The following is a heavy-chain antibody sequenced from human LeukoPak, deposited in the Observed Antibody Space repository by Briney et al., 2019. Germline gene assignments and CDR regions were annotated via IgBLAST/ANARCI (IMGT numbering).Heavy chain of an antibody. Sequence: GASVKVSCKASGGTFSSYAISWVRQAPGQGLEWMGGIIPIFGTANYAQKFQGRVTITADKSTSTAYMELSRLRSDDTAVYYCARARIAARRDSGYDLGDEDYWGQGTLVTVSS. J-gene: IGHJ4*02. CDR2: IIPIFGTA. V-gene: IGHV1-69*06. D-gene: IGHD5-12*01. CDR3: ARARIAARRDSGYDLGDEDY. CDR1: GGTFSSYA.